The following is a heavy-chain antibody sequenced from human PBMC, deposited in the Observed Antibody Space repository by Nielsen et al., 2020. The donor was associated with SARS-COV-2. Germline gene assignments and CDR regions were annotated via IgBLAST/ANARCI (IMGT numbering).Heavy chain of an antibody. D-gene: IGHD6-13*01. V-gene: IGHV3-23*01. CDR2: ISGSGGSI. J-gene: IGHJ4*02. CDR3: AKPIGITYSTTWTLDY. CDR1: GFSFDSFA. Sequence: GGSLRLSCTFSGFSFDSFAMNWARQAPGKGLEWVSAISGSGGSIYYADSVKGRFTISRDNSKNTLYLQMNSLRAEDTAVYYCAKPIGITYSTTWTLDYWGQGTLVTVSS.